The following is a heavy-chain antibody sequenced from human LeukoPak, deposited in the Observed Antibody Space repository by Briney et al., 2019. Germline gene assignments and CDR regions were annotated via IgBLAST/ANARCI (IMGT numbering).Heavy chain of an antibody. CDR3: ARAGLDDFWSGYYQFYGMDV. CDR1: GFTFSSYA. J-gene: IGHJ6*02. D-gene: IGHD3-3*01. Sequence: GGSLRLSCAASGFTFSSYAMHWVRQAPGKGLEWVAVISYDGSNKYYADSVKGRFTISRDNSKSTLYLQMNSLRAEDTAVYYCARAGLDDFWSGYYQFYGMDVWGQGTTVTVSS. V-gene: IGHV3-30-3*01. CDR2: ISYDGSNK.